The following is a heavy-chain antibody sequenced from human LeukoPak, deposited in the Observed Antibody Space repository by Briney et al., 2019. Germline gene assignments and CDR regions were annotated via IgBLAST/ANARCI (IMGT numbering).Heavy chain of an antibody. CDR3: ARVRNGQPADHRYYYYYYMDV. J-gene: IGHJ6*03. V-gene: IGHV1-18*01. CDR1: GYTFTSYG. D-gene: IGHD2-2*01. CDR2: ISAYNGNT. Sequence: ASVKVSCKASGYTFTSYGISWVRQAPGQGLEWMGWISAYNGNTNYAQKLQGRVTMTTDTSTSTAYMELRSLRSDDTAVYYCARVRNGQPADHRYYYYYYMDVWGKGTTVTVSS.